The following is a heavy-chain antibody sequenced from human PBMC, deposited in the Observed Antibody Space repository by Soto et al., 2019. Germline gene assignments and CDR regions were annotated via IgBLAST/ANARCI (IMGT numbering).Heavy chain of an antibody. CDR2: IYHSGST. J-gene: IGHJ3*02. CDR3: AREFNHIVVVTAANDAFDI. D-gene: IGHD2-21*02. V-gene: IGHV4-4*02. CDR1: GGSISSSNW. Sequence: QVQLQESGPGLVKPSGTLSLTCAVSGGSISSSNWWSWVRQPPGKGLEWIGEIYHSGSTNYNPSRKSRVTISVDKSKNQFSLKLSSVTAADTAVYYCAREFNHIVVVTAANDAFDIWGQGTMVTVSS.